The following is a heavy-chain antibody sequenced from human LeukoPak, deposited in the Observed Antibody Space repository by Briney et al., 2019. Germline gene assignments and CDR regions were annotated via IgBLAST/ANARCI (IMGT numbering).Heavy chain of an antibody. D-gene: IGHD6-19*01. CDR3: ARDFVTSGWYGIQDY. Sequence: PSETLSLTCTVSGGSVSSGSYYWSWIRQPPGKGLEWIGYIYYSGGTNYNPSLKSRVTISVDTSKNQFSLKLSSVTAADTAVYYCARDFVTSGWYGIQDYWGQGTLVTVSS. CDR2: IYYSGGT. V-gene: IGHV4-61*01. CDR1: GGSVSSGSYY. J-gene: IGHJ4*02.